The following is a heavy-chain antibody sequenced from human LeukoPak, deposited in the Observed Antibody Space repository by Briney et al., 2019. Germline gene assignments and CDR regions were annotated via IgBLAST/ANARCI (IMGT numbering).Heavy chain of an antibody. CDR3: ARVTGGRYCSTASCYMRGWFDP. CDR1: GYTFTSYY. V-gene: IGHV1-46*01. Sequence: GASVKVSCKASGYTFTSYYMHWVRQAPGQGLEWMGLINPTGGSTGYAQKFQGRVTMTRDMSTSTDYMELSSLRSEDTAVYYCARVTGGRYCSTASCYMRGWFDPWGQGTLVTVSS. CDR2: INPTGGST. J-gene: IGHJ5*02. D-gene: IGHD2-2*02.